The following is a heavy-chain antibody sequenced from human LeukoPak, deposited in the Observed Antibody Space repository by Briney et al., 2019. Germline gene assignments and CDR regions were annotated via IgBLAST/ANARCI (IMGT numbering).Heavy chain of an antibody. CDR2: IYYSGST. CDR3: ARSRGPYYYYMDV. J-gene: IGHJ6*03. CDR1: GGSISSYY. Sequence: PSETLSLTCTVSGGSISSYYWSWIRQPPGKGLEWIGYIYYSGSTNYNPSLKSRVTISVDTSKNQFSLKLSSVTAADTAVYYCARSRGPYYYYMDVWGKGTTVTVSS. V-gene: IGHV4-59*01.